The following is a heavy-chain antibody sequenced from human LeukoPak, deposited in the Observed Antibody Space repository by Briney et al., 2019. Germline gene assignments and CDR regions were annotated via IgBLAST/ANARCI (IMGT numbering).Heavy chain of an antibody. CDR3: ARARLMYCSSTSCYKRGWFDP. D-gene: IGHD2-2*02. CDR1: GGSFGGYY. CDR2: INHSGST. V-gene: IGHV4-34*01. J-gene: IGHJ5*02. Sequence: PSETLSLTCAVYGGSFGGYYWSWIRQPPGKGLEWIGEINHSGSTNYNPSLKSRVTISVDTSKNQFSLKLSSVTAADTAVYYCARARLMYCSSTSCYKRGWFDPWGQGTLVTVSS.